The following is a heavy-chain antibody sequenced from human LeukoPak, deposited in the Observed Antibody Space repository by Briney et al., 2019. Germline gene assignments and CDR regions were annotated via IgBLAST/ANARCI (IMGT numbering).Heavy chain of an antibody. Sequence: GGSLRLSCAASGFTFSNFWMTWVRQAPGKGLEWVANTKEDDSEKYYVDSVRGRFTTSRDNAKNSLYLQMNSLRAEDTAVYYCARLHSGRYYGDAFDIWGQGRMVTVSS. CDR3: ARLHSGRYYGDAFDI. V-gene: IGHV3-7*03. D-gene: IGHD1-26*01. CDR2: TKEDDSEK. J-gene: IGHJ3*02. CDR1: GFTFSNFW.